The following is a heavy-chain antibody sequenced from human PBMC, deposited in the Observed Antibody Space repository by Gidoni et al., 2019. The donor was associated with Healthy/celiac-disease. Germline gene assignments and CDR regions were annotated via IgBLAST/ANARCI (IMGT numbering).Heavy chain of an antibody. CDR2: ISWNSGSI. CDR1: GFPFDDYA. V-gene: IGHV3-9*01. CDR3: AKAHAGATRGYDYYYGMDV. J-gene: IGHJ6*02. Sequence: EVQLVESGGGLVQPGRSLRLSCEASGFPFDDYAMHWVRQAPGKGLEWVSGISWNSGSIGYADSVKGRFTISRDNAKNSLYLQMNSLRAEDTALYYCAKAHAGATRGYDYYYGMDVWGQGTTVTVSS. D-gene: IGHD1-26*01.